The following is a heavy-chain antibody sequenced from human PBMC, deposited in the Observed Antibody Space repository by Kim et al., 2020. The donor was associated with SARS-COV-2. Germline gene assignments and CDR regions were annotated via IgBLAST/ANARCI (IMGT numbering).Heavy chain of an antibody. Sequence: GGSLRLSCAASGFTFSNAWMSWVRQAPGKGLEWVGRIKSKTDGGTTDYAAPVKGRFTISRDDSKNTLYLQMNSLKTEDTAVYYCTTDLYYDFWSGYQEYRGMDVWGQGTTVTVSS. CDR2: IKSKTDGGTT. V-gene: IGHV3-15*01. J-gene: IGHJ6*02. D-gene: IGHD3-3*01. CDR3: TTDLYYDFWSGYQEYRGMDV. CDR1: GFTFSNAW.